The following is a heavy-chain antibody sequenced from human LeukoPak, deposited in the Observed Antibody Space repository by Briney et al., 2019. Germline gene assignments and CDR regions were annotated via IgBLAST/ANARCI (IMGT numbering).Heavy chain of an antibody. Sequence: SETLSLTCTVSGGSISSYYWSWIRQPPGKGLEWIGYIYYSGSTNYNPSLKSRVTISVDTSKNQFSLKLSSVTAADTAVYYCARAPTTVVDYWGQGTLVTVSS. CDR1: GGSISSYY. CDR2: IYYSGST. J-gene: IGHJ4*02. CDR3: ARAPTTVVDY. D-gene: IGHD4-23*01. V-gene: IGHV4-59*01.